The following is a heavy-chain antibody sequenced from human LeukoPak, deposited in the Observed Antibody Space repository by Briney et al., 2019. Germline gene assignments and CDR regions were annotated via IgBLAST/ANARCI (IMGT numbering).Heavy chain of an antibody. J-gene: IGHJ4*02. CDR3: AKGGKWDVTPFDY. CDR1: GFTFTSYS. D-gene: IGHD1-26*01. CDR2: VSGGGGST. V-gene: IGHV3-23*01. Sequence: GGSLRLSCAASGFTFTSYSMNWVRQAPGKGLEWVSTVSGGGGSTYYADSVKGRFTISRDNSKNTLYLQVNSLRAEDTAVYYCAKGGKWDVTPFDYWGQGTLVTVSS.